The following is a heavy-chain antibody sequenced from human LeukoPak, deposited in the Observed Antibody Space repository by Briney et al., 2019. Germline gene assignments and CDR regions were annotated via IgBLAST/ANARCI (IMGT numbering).Heavy chain of an antibody. D-gene: IGHD4-17*01. CDR3: AKDPPLPGNDYGGYGNDY. CDR2: ISGSGGST. J-gene: IGHJ4*02. CDR1: GFTFSSYA. Sequence: PGGSLRLSCAASGFTFSSYAMSWVRQAPGKGLEWVSAISGSGGSTYYADSVKGRFTISRDNSKNTLYLQMNSLRAEDTAVYYCAKDPPLPGNDYGGYGNDYWGQGTLVTVSS. V-gene: IGHV3-23*01.